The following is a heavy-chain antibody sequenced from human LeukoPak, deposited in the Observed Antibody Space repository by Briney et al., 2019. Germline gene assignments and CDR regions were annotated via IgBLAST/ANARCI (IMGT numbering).Heavy chain of an antibody. J-gene: IGHJ3*02. CDR1: GSTFSDYY. CDR3: ASGNYYDSSGDAFDI. Sequence: GGSLRLSCAASGSTFSDYYMSWIRQAPGKGLEWVSYISSSGSTIYYADSVKGRFTIPRDNAKNSLYLQMNSLRAEDTAVYYCASGNYYDSSGDAFDIWGQGTMVTVSS. D-gene: IGHD3-22*01. CDR2: ISSSGSTI. V-gene: IGHV3-11*04.